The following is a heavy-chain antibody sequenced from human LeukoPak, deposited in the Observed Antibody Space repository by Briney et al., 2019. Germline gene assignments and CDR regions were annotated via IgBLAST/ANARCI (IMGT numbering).Heavy chain of an antibody. D-gene: IGHD4-23*01. J-gene: IGHJ5*02. V-gene: IGHV3-7*01. CDR2: VNQDGSEK. CDR3: ARALGGTVGS. CDR1: GFTFSSSW. Sequence: PGGSLRLSCVDSGFTFSSSWMSWVRQAPGKGLEWVANVNQDGSEKDYVDSVKGRFTISRDNAKNSVYLQMNSLRVDDTAVYYCARALGGTVGSWGQGILVTVSS.